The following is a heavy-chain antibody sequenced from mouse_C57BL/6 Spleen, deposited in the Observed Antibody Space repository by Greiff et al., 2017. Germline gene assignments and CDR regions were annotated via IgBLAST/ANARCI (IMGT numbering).Heavy chain of an antibody. D-gene: IGHD1-1*01. J-gene: IGHJ3*01. V-gene: IGHV1-55*01. CDR3: ARSLYGSSSAWFAY. CDR1: GYTFTSYW. Sequence: QVQLQQPGAELVKPGASVTMSCKASGYTFTSYWITWVKQRPGQGLEWIGDIYPGSGSTNSHEKFKSKATLTVDTSSCTAYMQLSRLTSEVSAVYYCARSLYGSSSAWFAYWGQGTLVTVAA. CDR2: IYPGSGST.